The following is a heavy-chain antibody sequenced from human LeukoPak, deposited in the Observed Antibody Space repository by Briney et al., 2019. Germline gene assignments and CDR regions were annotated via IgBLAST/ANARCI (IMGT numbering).Heavy chain of an antibody. D-gene: IGHD5-18*01. V-gene: IGHV4-4*07. CDR2: IYASGST. Sequence: SETLSLTCTVSGGSISTYNWSWVRQPAGKGLEWIGRIYASGSTYFNPSLKSRVTMSLDPSKNQFSLRLSSVTAADTALYYCARDYAVETAARINYFYYYMDVWGKGTTVTVSS. J-gene: IGHJ6*03. CDR3: ARDYAVETAARINYFYYYMDV. CDR1: GGSISTYN.